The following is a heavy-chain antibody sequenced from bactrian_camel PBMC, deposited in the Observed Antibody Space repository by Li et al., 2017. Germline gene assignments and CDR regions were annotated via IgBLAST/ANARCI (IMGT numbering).Heavy chain of an antibody. CDR3: AADQLYGTCRDVLDFPA. J-gene: IGHJ4*01. D-gene: IGHD6*01. CDR1: GYPTSPYG. CDR2: LWIGGATT. V-gene: IGHV3S40*01. Sequence: DVQLVESVGGSVLAGSSLRLSCRVSGYPTSPYGTYCLGWFRQFPGRECEGVAVLWIGGATTSYADSVEGRFIITRDTAKDLVYLQMNGLQPEDTGIYYCAADQLYGTCRDVLDFPARGQGTQVTVS.